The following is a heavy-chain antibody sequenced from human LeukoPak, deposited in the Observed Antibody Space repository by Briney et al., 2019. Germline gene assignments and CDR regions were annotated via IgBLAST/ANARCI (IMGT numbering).Heavy chain of an antibody. CDR1: GGSISSYY. CDR3: ARYTVTHDYFDY. CDR2: IYYSGST. V-gene: IGHV4-59*01. Sequence: SETLSLTCTVSGGSISSYYWSWIRQPPGKGLEWIGYIYYSGSTNYNPSLKSRVTISVDTSKNQFSLKLSSVTAADTAVYYCARYTVTHDYFDYWGQGTLVTVSS. D-gene: IGHD4-11*01. J-gene: IGHJ4*02.